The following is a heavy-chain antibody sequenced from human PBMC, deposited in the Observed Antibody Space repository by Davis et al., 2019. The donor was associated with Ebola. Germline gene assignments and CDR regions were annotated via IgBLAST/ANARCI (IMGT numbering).Heavy chain of an antibody. CDR2: ISSGGGAP. D-gene: IGHD4/OR15-4a*01. CDR3: AKAGHCANYCSFDS. J-gene: IGHJ4*02. CDR1: GFTFSTYA. Sequence: GGSLRLSCAASGFTFSTYAMGWVRQAPGKGLEWVSDISSGGGAPYYADSVKGRFSVSRDNSKNTLYLQMNSLRAEDTAVYYCAKAGHCANYCSFDSWGQGTLVTVSS. V-gene: IGHV3-23*01.